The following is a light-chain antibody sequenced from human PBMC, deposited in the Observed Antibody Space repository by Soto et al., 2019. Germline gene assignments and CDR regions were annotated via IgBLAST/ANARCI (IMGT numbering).Light chain of an antibody. CDR1: QSVSSN. V-gene: IGKV3-15*01. J-gene: IGKJ1*01. CDR2: GAS. CDR3: QHYNNWPPWT. Sequence: EIVMTQSPATLSVSPGERATLSCRASQSVSSNLAWYQQKPGQAPRLRIYGASTRATGIPARFSGSGSGTEFTLTISSLQSEDFAIYYCQHYNNWPPWTFGQGPKVEIK.